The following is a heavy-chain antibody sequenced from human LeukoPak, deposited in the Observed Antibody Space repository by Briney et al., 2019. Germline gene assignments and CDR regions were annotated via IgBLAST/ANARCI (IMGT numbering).Heavy chain of an antibody. J-gene: IGHJ4*02. D-gene: IGHD3-22*01. Sequence: ASVKVSCKASGYTFTSYGISGVRRAPGQGLEWMGWISAYNGNTNYAQKLQGRVTMTPDTSTSTAYMELRSLRSDDTAVYYCARRHYYDSSGYGYYFDYWGQGTLVTVSS. CDR2: ISAYNGNT. CDR3: ARRHYYDSSGYGYYFDY. CDR1: GYTFTSYG. V-gene: IGHV1-18*01.